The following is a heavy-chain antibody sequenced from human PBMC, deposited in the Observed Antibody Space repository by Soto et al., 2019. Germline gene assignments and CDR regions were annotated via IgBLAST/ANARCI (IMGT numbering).Heavy chain of an antibody. V-gene: IGHV3-23*01. D-gene: IGHD6-13*01. CDR3: AKQVASGIALYDY. J-gene: IGHJ4*02. CDR2: ISESGGRT. CDR1: GFTFGNSS. Sequence: GGSLRLSCAASGFTFGNSSMGWARQAPGKGLEWVSVISESGGRTYYADSVTGRFTISRDNSKNTLYLQMNSLRAEDTAVYYCAKQVASGIALYDYWGQGSLVTVSS.